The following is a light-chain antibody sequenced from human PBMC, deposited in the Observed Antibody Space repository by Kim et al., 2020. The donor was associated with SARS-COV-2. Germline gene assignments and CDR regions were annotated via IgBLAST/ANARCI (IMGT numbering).Light chain of an antibody. J-gene: IGKJ1*01. V-gene: IGKV3-11*01. CDR3: QQRSNWPRRT. CDR1: QSVSSY. Sequence: SPGERATPSCRASQSVSSYVAWYQQKPGQAPRLLIYDASNRATGIPARFSGSGSGTDFTLTISSLEPEDFAVYYCQQRSNWPRRTFGQGTKVDIK. CDR2: DAS.